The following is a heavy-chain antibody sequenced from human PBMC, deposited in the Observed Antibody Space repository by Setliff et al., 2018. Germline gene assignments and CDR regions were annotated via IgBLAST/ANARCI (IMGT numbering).Heavy chain of an antibody. J-gene: IGHJ4*02. Sequence: PSETLSLTCTVSGGSISSYYWIWIRQPPGKGLEWIGYIYSTGSTNYNPSLKSRVAISIDTSKNQFSLKLTSVTAADTAVYFRARSLGSGSYYNSRPFYSDYWGQGTLVTVSS. V-gene: IGHV4-4*08. CDR2: IYSTGST. CDR3: ARSLGSGSYYNSRPFYSDY. D-gene: IGHD3-10*01. CDR1: GGSISSYY.